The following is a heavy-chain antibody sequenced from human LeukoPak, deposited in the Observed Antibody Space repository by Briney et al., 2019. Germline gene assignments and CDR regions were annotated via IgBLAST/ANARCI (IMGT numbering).Heavy chain of an antibody. CDR2: IYYSGST. D-gene: IGHD5-24*01. CDR3: ARESLQSGGYNN. Sequence: SETLSLTCTVSGGSISSYYWSWIRQPPGKGLEWIGYIYYSGSTNYNPSLKSRVTISVDTSKNQFSLKLSSVTAADTAVYYCARESLQSGGYNNWGQGTLVTVSS. CDR1: GGSISSYY. V-gene: IGHV4-59*01. J-gene: IGHJ4*02.